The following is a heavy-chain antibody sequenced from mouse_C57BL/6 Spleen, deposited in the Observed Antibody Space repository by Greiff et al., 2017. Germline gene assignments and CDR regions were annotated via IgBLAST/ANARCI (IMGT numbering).Heavy chain of an antibody. CDR3: ARAVCGYALFAY. CDR2: INPSNGGT. CDR1: GYTFTSYW. D-gene: IGHD2-2*01. J-gene: IGHJ3*01. V-gene: IGHV1-53*01. Sequence: VQLQQPGPELVKPGASVKLSCKASGYTFTSYWMHWVKQRPGQGLEWIGNINPSNGGTNYNEKFKSKATLTVDKSSSTAYMHLRSLTSDDSAVYYCARAVCGYALFAYWCQGTLVTVSS.